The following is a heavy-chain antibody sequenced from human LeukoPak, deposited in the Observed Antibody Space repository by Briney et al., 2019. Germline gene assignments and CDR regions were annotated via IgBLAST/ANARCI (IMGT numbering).Heavy chain of an antibody. D-gene: IGHD3-22*01. CDR1: GASISSYY. V-gene: IGHV4-59*01. Sequence: SETLSLTCTVSGASISSYYWSWIRQPPGKGLEWIGDIYYSGSIKYNPSLKSRVTMSVDTSKNQFSLKLSSVTAAATATYYCARENPSGYYNRPIDYWGQGTLVTVSS. J-gene: IGHJ4*02. CDR3: ARENPSGYYNRPIDY. CDR2: IYYSGSI.